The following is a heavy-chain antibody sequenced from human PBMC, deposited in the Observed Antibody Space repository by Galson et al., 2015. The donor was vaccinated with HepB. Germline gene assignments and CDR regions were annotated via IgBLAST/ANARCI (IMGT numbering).Heavy chain of an antibody. V-gene: IGHV3-33*08. CDR1: GFTFNSHA. CDR3: ARRNWGGFDY. J-gene: IGHJ4*02. D-gene: IGHD7-27*01. CDR2: IWYEESDK. Sequence: SLRLSCAASGFTFNSHAMHWVRQAPGKGLEWVAVIWYEESDKYYADSVQGRFTISRDNSKNTLYLQMNSLRVEDTAVYYCARRNWGGFDYWGQGALVTVSS.